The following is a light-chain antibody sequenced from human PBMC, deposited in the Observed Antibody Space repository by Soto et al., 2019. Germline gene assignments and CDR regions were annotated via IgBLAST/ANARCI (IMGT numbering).Light chain of an antibody. CDR1: QSVNSNY. V-gene: IGKV3-20*01. CDR3: QHYGSSPFT. CDR2: GAS. Sequence: EIVLTQSPGTLALSPGERATLSCRASQSVNSNYLTWYQQKRGQAPRLLIHGASSRATGLPDRFSGSGSGTDFTLTINRLQPDNIAGYYCQHYGSSPFTFGPETKIGI. J-gene: IGKJ3*01.